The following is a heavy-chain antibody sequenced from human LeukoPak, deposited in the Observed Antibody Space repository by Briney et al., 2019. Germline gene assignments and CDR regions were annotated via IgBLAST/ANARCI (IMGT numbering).Heavy chain of an antibody. CDR3: ARGQPQTVFGPP. CDR1: GGSFSGYY. V-gene: IGHV4-34*01. J-gene: IGHJ4*02. Sequence: SETLSLTCGVLGGSFSGYYWNSIRQHPGKGLESTGEINDSGSTNYNTYPKSRGTISVDTSKNQFSLKLTSVTAADTAVYYCARGQPQTVFGPPWGQGTLVTVSS. D-gene: IGHD3-3*01. CDR2: INDSGST.